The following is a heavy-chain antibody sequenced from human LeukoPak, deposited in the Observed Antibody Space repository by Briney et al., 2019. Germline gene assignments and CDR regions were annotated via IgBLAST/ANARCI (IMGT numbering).Heavy chain of an antibody. CDR2: ISWNSGSI. D-gene: IGHD4-17*01. CDR3: AEDITTVTTGGHFDY. CDR1: GFTFDDYA. V-gene: IGHV3-9*01. Sequence: GRSLRLSCAASGFTFDDYAMHWVRQAPGKGLEWVSGISWNSGSIGYADSVKGRFTISRDNAKNSLYLQMNSLRAEDTALYYCAEDITTVTTGGHFDYWGQGTLVTVSS. J-gene: IGHJ4*02.